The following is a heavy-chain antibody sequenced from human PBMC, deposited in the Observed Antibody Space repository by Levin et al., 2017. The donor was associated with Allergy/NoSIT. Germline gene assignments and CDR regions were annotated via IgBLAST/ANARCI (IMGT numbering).Heavy chain of an antibody. CDR1: GGTFSSYA. D-gene: IGHD4-17*01. J-gene: IGHJ4*02. V-gene: IGHV1-69*06. CDR2: IIPIFGTA. Sequence: KISCKASGGTFSSYAISWVRQAPGQGLEWMGGIIPIFGTANYAQKFQGRVTITADKSTSTAYMELSSLRSEDTAVYYCARDQSDYGDYTRYYYFDYWGQGTLVTVSS. CDR3: ARDQSDYGDYTRYYYFDY.